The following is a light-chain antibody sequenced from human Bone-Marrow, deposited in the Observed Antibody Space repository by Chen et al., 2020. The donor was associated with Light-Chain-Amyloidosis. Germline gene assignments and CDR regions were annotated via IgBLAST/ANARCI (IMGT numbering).Light chain of an antibody. Sequence: QSALTQPASVSGSPGPSITISCTGTSSDVGGDNHLSWYQQHPDKAPKLMIYEVHNRPSRVPPLCSGATSDNAASLTISELLTEEEADYFCSSYTITNALVFGSGTRVTVL. CDR2: EVH. CDR3: SSYTITNALV. V-gene: IGLV2-14*01. CDR1: SSDVGGDNH. J-gene: IGLJ1*01.